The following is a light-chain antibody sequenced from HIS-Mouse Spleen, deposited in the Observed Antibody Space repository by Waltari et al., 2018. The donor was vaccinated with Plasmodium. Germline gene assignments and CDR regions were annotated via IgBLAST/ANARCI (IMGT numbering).Light chain of an antibody. J-gene: IGLJ2*01. CDR1: SGHSSYA. CDR3: QTWGTGMGV. V-gene: IGLV4-69*01. CDR2: LNSDGSH. Sequence: QLVLTQSPSASASLGASVKLTCTLSSGHSSYAIAWHQQQPEKGPRYLMKLNSDGSHSKGDGSPDRFSGSSSGAERYLTISSRQSEEEADYYCQTWGTGMGVFGGGTKLTVL.